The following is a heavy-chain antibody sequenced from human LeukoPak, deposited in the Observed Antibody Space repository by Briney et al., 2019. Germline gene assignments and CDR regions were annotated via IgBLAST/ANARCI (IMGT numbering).Heavy chain of an antibody. D-gene: IGHD3-10*01. CDR2: ISYDGSNK. CDR1: GFTFSSYG. J-gene: IGHJ4*02. CDR3: AKDHYYGSGSPGFDY. Sequence: GGSLRLSCAASGFTFSSYGMHWVRQAPGKGLEWVAVISYDGSNKYYADSVKGRFTISRDNFKNTLYLQMNSLRAEDTAVYYCAKDHYYGSGSPGFDYWGQGTLVTVSS. V-gene: IGHV3-30*18.